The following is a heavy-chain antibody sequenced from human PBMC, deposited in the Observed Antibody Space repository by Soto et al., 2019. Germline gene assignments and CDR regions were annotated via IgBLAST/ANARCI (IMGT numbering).Heavy chain of an antibody. Sequence: EVQLVESGGGLVQPGGALRLSCAASGFTFSTYWMNGVRQSSGTGLEWVANIKQAGSEKQYVDSVKGRFTVSRDNAKNSMYLKMNSLRAEDTAVYYCARGTGSAVAGDYWGQGTLVTVSS. CDR3: ARGTGSAVAGDY. J-gene: IGHJ4*02. CDR1: GFTFSTYW. CDR2: IKQAGSEK. V-gene: IGHV3-7*01. D-gene: IGHD6-19*01.